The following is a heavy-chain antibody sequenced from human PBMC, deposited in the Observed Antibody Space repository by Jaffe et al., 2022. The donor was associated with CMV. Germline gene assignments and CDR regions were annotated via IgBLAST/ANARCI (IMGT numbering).Heavy chain of an antibody. CDR1: GFTFDEYA. CDR3: AKDKRPYCSTSSCSSVSFDY. Sequence: EVQLVESGGGLVQPGRSLRLSCAASGFTFDEYAMNWVRQAPGKGLEWVSGISWNSGSIGYADSVKGRFTISRDNAKNSLYLQMNSLRTEDTALYYCAKDKRPYCSTSSCSSVSFDYWGQGTLVTVSS. D-gene: IGHD2-2*01. J-gene: IGHJ4*02. V-gene: IGHV3-9*01. CDR2: ISWNSGSI.